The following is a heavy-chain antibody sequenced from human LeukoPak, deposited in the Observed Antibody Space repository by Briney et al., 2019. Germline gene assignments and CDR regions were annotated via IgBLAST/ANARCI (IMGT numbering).Heavy chain of an antibody. V-gene: IGHV4-61*08. CDR1: GGSFSSGGYY. CDR3: ARQFRGVATTFDY. J-gene: IGHJ4*02. CDR2: IYYSGST. Sequence: SETLTLTCTVSGGSFSSGGYYWSWIRQHPGKGLEWIGYIYYSGSTNYNPSLKSRVTISVDTSKNQFSLKLSSVTAADTAVYYCARQFRGVATTFDYWGQGTLVTVSS. D-gene: IGHD5-12*01.